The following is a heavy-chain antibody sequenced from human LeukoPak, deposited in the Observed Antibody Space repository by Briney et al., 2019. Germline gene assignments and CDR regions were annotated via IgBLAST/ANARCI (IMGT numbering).Heavy chain of an antibody. CDR1: GYTFTRYA. J-gene: IGHJ4*02. Sequence: ASVKVSCKASGYTFTRYAIHWVRQAPGQRLEWMGWINAGNGYTKYSQKFQGRVTIARDTSATTTYMELSSLRSDDTAVYYCASPTAQTRGFDYWGQGTLVTVSS. D-gene: IGHD1-26*01. V-gene: IGHV1-3*01. CDR2: INAGNGYT. CDR3: ASPTAQTRGFDY.